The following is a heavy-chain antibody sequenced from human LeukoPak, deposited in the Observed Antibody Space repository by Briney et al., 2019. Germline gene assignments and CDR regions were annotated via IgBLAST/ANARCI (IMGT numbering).Heavy chain of an antibody. J-gene: IGHJ4*02. Sequence: VASVKVSCKASGYTFTSYGISWVRQAPGQGLEWMGWISAYNGNTNYAQKLQGRVTMTTDTSTSTAYMELRSLRSDDTAVYYCARGADPKTIDDYGDYALNYWGQGTLVTVSS. CDR2: ISAYNGNT. CDR3: ARGADPKTIDDYGDYALNY. CDR1: GYTFTSYG. V-gene: IGHV1-18*01. D-gene: IGHD4-17*01.